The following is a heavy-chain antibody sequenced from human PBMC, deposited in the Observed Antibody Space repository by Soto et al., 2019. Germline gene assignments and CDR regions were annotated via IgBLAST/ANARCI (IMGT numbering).Heavy chain of an antibody. CDR1: GFTFSSYS. V-gene: IGHV3-21*01. D-gene: IGHD1-20*01. CDR3: ASIGLTETSSPGP. CDR2: ISSSSSYI. J-gene: IGHJ5*02. Sequence: VGSLRLSCASSGFTFSSYSMNCVRQAPGKGLEWVSSISSSSSYIYYADSVKGRFTISRDNAKNSLYLQMNSLRAEDTAVYYCASIGLTETSSPGPWGQVPRIIVSS.